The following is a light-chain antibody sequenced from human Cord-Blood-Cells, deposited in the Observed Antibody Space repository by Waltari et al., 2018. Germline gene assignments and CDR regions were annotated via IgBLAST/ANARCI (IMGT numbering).Light chain of an antibody. V-gene: IGLV2-14*01. CDR1: SCDVGGYHY. CDR3: SSYTSSSTLG. J-gene: IGLJ3*02. Sequence: QSALTQPASVSGSPGQSITISCTGTSCDVGGYHYVSWYQQHPGKAPKLLIYDVSNRPSGVSNRFSGSNSGNTASLTISGLQAEDEADYYCSSYTSSSTLGFGGGTKLTVL. CDR2: DVS.